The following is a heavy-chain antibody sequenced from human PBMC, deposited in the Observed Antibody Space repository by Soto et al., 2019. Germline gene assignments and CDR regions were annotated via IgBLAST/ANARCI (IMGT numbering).Heavy chain of an antibody. CDR2: IQYSGDT. CDR1: GGSVGSGAYY. CDR3: ARHDYSDRAFDL. J-gene: IGHJ3*01. Sequence: TLSLTCIVSGGSVGSGAYYWSWIRQPPGNALEWIGYIQYSGDTNYNSSLKSRVTISVDMSRNRFSLKLTSVTAADTAFYYCARHDYSDRAFDLWGQGTMVTVSS. V-gene: IGHV4-61*08. D-gene: IGHD3-22*01.